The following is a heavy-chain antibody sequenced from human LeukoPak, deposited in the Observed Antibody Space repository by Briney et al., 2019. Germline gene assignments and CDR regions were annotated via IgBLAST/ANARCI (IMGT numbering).Heavy chain of an antibody. CDR3: LAGYYYSQMGV. D-gene: IGHD6-13*01. V-gene: IGHV3-74*01. Sequence: GGSLRLSCAASGFTFSDYWMHWVRQPPGKGLVWVARVNIHGSGTDYADSVKGRFTISRDNAKNTLYLQMTSLRAEDTAVYYALAGYYYSQMGVWGKGTAVTVSS. J-gene: IGHJ6*03. CDR1: GFTFSDYW. CDR2: VNIHGSGT.